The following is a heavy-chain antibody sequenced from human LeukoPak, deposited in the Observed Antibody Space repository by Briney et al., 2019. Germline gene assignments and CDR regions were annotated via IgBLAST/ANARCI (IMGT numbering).Heavy chain of an antibody. CDR3: TTDSSGYYYNRNYFDY. J-gene: IGHJ4*02. CDR1: GFTFSNAW. V-gene: IGHV3-15*01. D-gene: IGHD3-22*01. CDR2: IKSKTDGGTT. Sequence: GGSLRLFCAASGFTFSNAWMSWVRQAPGKGLEWVGRIKSKTDGGTTDYAAPVKGRFTISRDDSKNTLYLQMNSLKTEDTAVYYCTTDSSGYYYNRNYFDYWGQGTLVTVSS.